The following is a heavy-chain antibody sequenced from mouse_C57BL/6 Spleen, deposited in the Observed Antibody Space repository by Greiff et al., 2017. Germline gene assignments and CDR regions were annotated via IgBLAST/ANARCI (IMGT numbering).Heavy chain of an antibody. V-gene: IGHV1-61*01. CDR1: GYTFTSYW. Sequence: QVQLQQPGAELVRPGSSVKLSCKASGYTFTSYWMDWVKQRPGQGLEWIGNIYPSDSETHYNQKFKDKAPLTVDKSSSTAYMQLSSLTSEDSAVYYCARSRDPYAMDYWGQGTSVTVSA. J-gene: IGHJ4*01. CDR3: ARSRDPYAMDY. CDR2: IYPSDSET.